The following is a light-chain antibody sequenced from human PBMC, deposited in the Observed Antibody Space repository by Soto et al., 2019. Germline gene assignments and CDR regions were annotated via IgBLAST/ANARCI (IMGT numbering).Light chain of an antibody. Sequence: DIQMSQSPSSLSASVGDSVTITCRASETIIDYLNWYQQQPGEAPKLLIFSASSLHSGVPSRFRGSGSGTHFTLTISSLPPEDFATYFCQQSFSAPRTFGQGTKLQAK. CDR3: QQSFSAPRT. J-gene: IGKJ2*01. CDR1: ETIIDY. CDR2: SAS. V-gene: IGKV1-39*01.